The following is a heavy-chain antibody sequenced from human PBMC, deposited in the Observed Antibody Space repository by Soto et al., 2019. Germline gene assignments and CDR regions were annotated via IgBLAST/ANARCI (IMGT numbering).Heavy chain of an antibody. CDR3: AKGEATIFGVVTPYYFDY. J-gene: IGHJ4*02. Sequence: GGSLRLSCAASGFTFSSYAMSWVRQAPGKGLEWVSAISGSGGSTYYADSVKGRFTISRDNSKNTLYLQMNSLRAEDTAVYYCAKGEATIFGVVTPYYFDYWGQGTLVTVSS. CDR1: GFTFSSYA. CDR2: ISGSGGST. V-gene: IGHV3-23*01. D-gene: IGHD3-3*01.